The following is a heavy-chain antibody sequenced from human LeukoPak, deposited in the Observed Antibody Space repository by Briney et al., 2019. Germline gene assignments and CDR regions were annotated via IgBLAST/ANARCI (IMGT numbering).Heavy chain of an antibody. CDR2: IYYSGNS. J-gene: IGHJ4*02. D-gene: IGHD3/OR15-3a*01. Sequence: PSQTLSLTCTVSGVSLSSGGYYWRWIRHLPGKGLEWIGYIYYSGNSYSNPSLKNRLTISVATSKNQFSLKVNSVTAADTAVYYCARAQSDLQFFDFWGQGTLVTVSS. V-gene: IGHV4-31*03. CDR1: GVSLSSGGYY. CDR3: ARAQSDLQFFDF.